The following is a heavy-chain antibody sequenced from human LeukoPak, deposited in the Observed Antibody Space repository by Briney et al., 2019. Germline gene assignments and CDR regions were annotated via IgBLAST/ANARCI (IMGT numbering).Heavy chain of an antibody. D-gene: IGHD2-2*01. CDR3: ARGGQDQLPRRAHWFDP. CDR1: GFTFSSYA. V-gene: IGHV3-30-3*01. J-gene: IGHJ5*02. CDR2: ISYDGSNK. Sequence: PGRSLRLSCAASGFTFSSYAMHWVRQAPGKGLEWVAVISYDGSNKYYADSVKGRFTISRDNSKNTLYLQMNSLRAEDTAVYYCARGGQDQLPRRAHWFDPWGQGILVTVSS.